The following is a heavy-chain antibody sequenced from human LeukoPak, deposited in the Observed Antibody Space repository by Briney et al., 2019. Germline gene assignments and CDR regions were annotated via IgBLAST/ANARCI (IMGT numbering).Heavy chain of an antibody. CDR3: ARDRLKYDILTGYLNWFDP. V-gene: IGHV1-18*01. J-gene: IGHJ5*02. D-gene: IGHD3-9*01. Sequence: GASVKVSCKASGYTFTSYGISWVRQAPGQGLEWMGWISAYNGNTNYAQKLQGRVTMTTDTSTSTAYMELGSLRSDDTAVYYCARDRLKYDILTGYLNWFDPWGQGTLVTVSS. CDR1: GYTFTSYG. CDR2: ISAYNGNT.